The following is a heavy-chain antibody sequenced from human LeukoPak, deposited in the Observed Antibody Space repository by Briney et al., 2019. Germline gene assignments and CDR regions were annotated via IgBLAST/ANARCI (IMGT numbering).Heavy chain of an antibody. CDR2: ISYDGSNK. J-gene: IGHJ5*02. CDR1: GFTFSSYG. Sequence: GGSLRLSCAASGFTFSSYGMHWVRQAPGKGLEWVAVISYDGSNKYYADSVKGRFTISRDNSKNTLYLQMNSLGAEDTAVYYCARGGDIVVVIAAGWFDPWGRGTLVTVSS. CDR3: ARGGDIVVVIAAGWFDP. D-gene: IGHD2-15*01. V-gene: IGHV3-30*03.